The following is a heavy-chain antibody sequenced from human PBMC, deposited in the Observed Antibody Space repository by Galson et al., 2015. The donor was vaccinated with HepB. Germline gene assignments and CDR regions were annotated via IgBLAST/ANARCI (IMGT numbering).Heavy chain of an antibody. CDR3: ASLRLYYYGSGGYYDTYDY. V-gene: IGHV3-7*03. Sequence: SLRLSCAASGFTFSSYWMSWVRQAPGKGLEWVASIKEDGSGKYYVDAVRGRFTISRDNAKNSLHLQMNSLRAEDTAVYYCASLRLYYYGSGGYYDTYDYWGQGTLVTVSS. D-gene: IGHD3-10*01. J-gene: IGHJ4*02. CDR1: GFTFSSYW. CDR2: IKEDGSGK.